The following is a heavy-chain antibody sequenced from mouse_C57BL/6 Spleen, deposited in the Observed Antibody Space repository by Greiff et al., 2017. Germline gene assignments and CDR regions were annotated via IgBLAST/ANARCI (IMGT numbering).Heavy chain of an antibody. CDR2: IYPGSGST. CDR3: ARWRNYGYDEVAY. V-gene: IGHV1-55*01. CDR1: GYTFTSYW. D-gene: IGHD2-14*01. Sequence: VQLQQPGAELVKPGASVKMSCKASGYTFTSYWITWVKQRPGQGLEWIGDIYPGSGSTNYNEKFKSKATLTVDTSSSTAYMQLSSLTSEDAAVYYGARWRNYGYDEVAYWGQGTLVTVSA. J-gene: IGHJ3*01.